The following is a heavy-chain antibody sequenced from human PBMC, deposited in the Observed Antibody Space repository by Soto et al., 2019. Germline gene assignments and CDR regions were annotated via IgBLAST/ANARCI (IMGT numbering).Heavy chain of an antibody. J-gene: IGHJ4*02. V-gene: IGHV4-30-4*01. CDR3: ARLYDYVWGSYRSNLWFDY. CDR2: IYYSGST. D-gene: IGHD3-16*02. CDR1: GGSISSGDYY. Sequence: SETLSLTCTVSGGSISSGDYYWSWIRRPPGKGLEWIGYIYYSGSTYYNPSLKSRVTISVDTSKNQFSLKLSSVTAADTAVYYCARLYDYVWGSYRSNLWFDYWGQGTRVTVSS.